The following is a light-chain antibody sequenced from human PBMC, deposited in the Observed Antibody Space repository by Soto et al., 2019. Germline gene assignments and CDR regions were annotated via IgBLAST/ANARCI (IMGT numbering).Light chain of an antibody. Sequence: QSVLTQPPSVSGAPGKRVTISCTGSSSNIGAGYDVHWYQQVAGTAPKLLIFRNNNRPSGVPDRFSGSKSGTSASLAISGLQAEDEADYYCQSYDSSLSGLYVFGTGTKLTVL. CDR3: QSYDSSLSGLYV. CDR1: SSNIGAGYD. V-gene: IGLV1-40*01. J-gene: IGLJ1*01. CDR2: RNN.